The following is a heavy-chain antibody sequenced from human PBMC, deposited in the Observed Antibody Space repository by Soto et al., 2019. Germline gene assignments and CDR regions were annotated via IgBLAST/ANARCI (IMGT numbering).Heavy chain of an antibody. Sequence: LSLTCTVSGDSISSYYWNWVRQAPGKGLEWVSHISIGGSTIDYADSVKGRFTISRDNSRNTLYLQMNSLRADDTAVYYCVKNRGAGSLSNWSFASWGRGSLVTVSS. J-gene: IGHJ2*01. CDR2: ISIGGSTI. CDR1: GDSISSYY. V-gene: IGHV3-48*03. D-gene: IGHD1-26*01. CDR3: VKNRGAGSLSNWSFAS.